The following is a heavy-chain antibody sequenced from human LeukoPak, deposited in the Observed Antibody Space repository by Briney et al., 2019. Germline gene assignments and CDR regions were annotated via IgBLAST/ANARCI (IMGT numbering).Heavy chain of an antibody. J-gene: IGHJ4*02. CDR2: INPNSGGT. CDR1: GYTFTGYY. V-gene: IGHV1-2*06. CDR3: ARGRRSWYYFDY. D-gene: IGHD6-13*01. Sequence: ASVKVSCKASGYTFTGYYTHWVRQAPGQGLEWMGRINPNSGGTNYAQKFQGRVTMTRDTSISTAYMELSRLRSDDTAVYYCARGRRSWYYFDYWGQGTLVTVSS.